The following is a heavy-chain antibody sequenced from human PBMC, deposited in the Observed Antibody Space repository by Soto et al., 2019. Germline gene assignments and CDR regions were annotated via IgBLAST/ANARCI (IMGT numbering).Heavy chain of an antibody. CDR1: GVTFRSYA. CDR2: ISYDGSNK. D-gene: IGHD5-18*01. CDR3: ARGAYSYGSDSDY. J-gene: IGHJ4*02. V-gene: IGHV3-30-3*01. Sequence: PGGSLRLSCAASGVTFRSYASHWVRRAPGKGLEWVAVISYDGSNKYYADSVKGRFTISRDNSKNTLYLQMNSLRAEDTAVYYCARGAYSYGSDSDYWGQGTLVTVSS.